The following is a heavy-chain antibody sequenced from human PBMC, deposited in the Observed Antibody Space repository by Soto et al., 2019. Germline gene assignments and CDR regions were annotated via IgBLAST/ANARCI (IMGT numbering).Heavy chain of an antibody. CDR1: GFTFSSYA. CDR3: AKDKQWLVRGKWVDP. V-gene: IGHV3-23*01. CDR2: LTGNGDRT. Sequence: EVQLLESGGGLVQPGGSLRLSCAASGFTFSSYALNWVRQVPGKGLEWVSGLTGNGDRTYYANSVKGRFTISRDNSKNTLYLQMNNLRAEDTAVYYCAKDKQWLVRGKWVDPWGQGTLVTVSS. D-gene: IGHD6-19*01. J-gene: IGHJ5*02.